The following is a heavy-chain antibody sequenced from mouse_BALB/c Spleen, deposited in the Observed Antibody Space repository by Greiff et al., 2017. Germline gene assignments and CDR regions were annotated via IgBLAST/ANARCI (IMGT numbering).Heavy chain of an antibody. CDR2: IWSDGST. CDR3: ARHGEYGNCDAMDY. V-gene: IGHV2-6-2*01. CDR1: GFSLTSYG. J-gene: IGHJ4*01. D-gene: IGHD2-10*02. Sequence: VQLQQSGPDLVAPSQSLSITCTVSGFSLTSYGVHWVRQPPGKGLEWLVVIWSDGSTTYNSALKSRLSISKDNSKSQVFLKMNSLQTDDTAMYYCARHGEYGNCDAMDYWGQGTSVTVSS.